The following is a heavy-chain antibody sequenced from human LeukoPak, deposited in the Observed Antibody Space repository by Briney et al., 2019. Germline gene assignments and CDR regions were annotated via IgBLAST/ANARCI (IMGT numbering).Heavy chain of an antibody. CDR2: IIPIFGTA. CDR3: ARQAGTTVDWFDP. J-gene: IGHJ5*02. D-gene: IGHD1-7*01. V-gene: IGHV1-69*13. CDR1: GGTLSSYA. Sequence: SVKVSCKASGGTLSSYAISWVRQAPGQGLEWMGGIIPIFGTANYAQKFQGRVTITADESTSTAYMELSSLRSEDTAVYYCARQAGTTVDWFDPWGQGTLVTVSS.